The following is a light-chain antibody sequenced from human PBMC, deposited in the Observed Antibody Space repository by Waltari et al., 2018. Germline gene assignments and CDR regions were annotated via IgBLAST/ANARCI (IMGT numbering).Light chain of an antibody. CDR3: MQGTQWPYT. Sequence: DVVMTQSPLSLPVTLGQPASISCWSSQSLVYSDGITYLNWFQQRPGQHPGRLISNVSKRDPCVPDRFSGSGAGNDFTRKVSRVEDEDVGIYYCMQGTQWPYTFGQGTKLEIK. J-gene: IGKJ2*01. V-gene: IGKV2-30*01. CDR1: QSLVYSDGITY. CDR2: NVS.